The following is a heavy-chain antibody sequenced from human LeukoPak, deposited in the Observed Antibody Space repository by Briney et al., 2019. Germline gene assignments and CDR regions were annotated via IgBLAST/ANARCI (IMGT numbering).Heavy chain of an antibody. J-gene: IGHJ5*02. V-gene: IGHV3-7*01. Sequence: GGSLRLSCAASGFEFSSHWMSWVRQAPGKGLEWVANVNQAGSDKYYMDSVKGRFTISRGNAENSLYLQMNSLRAEDTAVYYCARPPYSGIHDSWFDPWGQGTLVTVSS. CDR1: GFEFSSHW. CDR2: VNQAGSDK. CDR3: ARPPYSGIHDSWFDP. D-gene: IGHD1-26*01.